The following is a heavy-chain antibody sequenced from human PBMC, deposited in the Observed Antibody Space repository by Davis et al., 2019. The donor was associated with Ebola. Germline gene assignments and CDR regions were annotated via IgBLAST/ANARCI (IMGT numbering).Heavy chain of an antibody. CDR2: ISGSGGST. V-gene: IGHV3-23*01. Sequence: GESLKISCAASGFTFSSYAMSWVRQAPGKGLEWVSAISGSGGSTYYADSVRGRFIISRDSAKSSVSLQLNSLRDDDTAVYYCARGGDSSVWYARFDYWGQGILVTVSS. CDR1: GFTFSSYA. D-gene: IGHD6-13*01. J-gene: IGHJ4*02. CDR3: ARGGDSSVWYARFDY.